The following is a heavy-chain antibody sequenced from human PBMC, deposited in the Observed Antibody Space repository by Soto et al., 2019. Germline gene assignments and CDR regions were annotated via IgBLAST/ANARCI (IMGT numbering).Heavy chain of an antibody. Sequence: QVQLQESGPGLVKPSETLSLTCTVSGGSISGFSWSWIRQPPGQGLEWIGYVNDRGNTNYNPSLKRRVTISLSTCKKQFSLKLISVASSDTPVYYCGRAFPTAGYGSGWYDYWGQGTLVNVSS. J-gene: IGHJ4*02. CDR3: GRAFPTAGYGSGWYDY. CDR2: VNDRGNT. CDR1: GGSISGFS. D-gene: IGHD6-19*01. V-gene: IGHV4-59*01.